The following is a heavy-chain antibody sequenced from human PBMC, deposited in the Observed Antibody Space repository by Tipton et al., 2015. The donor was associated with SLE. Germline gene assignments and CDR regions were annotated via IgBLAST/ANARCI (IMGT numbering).Heavy chain of an antibody. Sequence: TLSLTCAVYGGSFSGYYWSWIRQPPGKGLEWIGEINHSGSTNYNPSLKSRVTISVDTSKNQFSLKLSSVTAADTAVYYCASQLGYCSGGSCFGDFDYWGQGTLVTVSS. D-gene: IGHD2-15*01. J-gene: IGHJ4*02. CDR3: ASQLGYCSGGSCFGDFDY. V-gene: IGHV4-34*01. CDR2: INHSGST. CDR1: GGSFSGYY.